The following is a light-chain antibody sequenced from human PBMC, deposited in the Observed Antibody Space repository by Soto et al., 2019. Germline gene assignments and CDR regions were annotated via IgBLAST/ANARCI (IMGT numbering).Light chain of an antibody. CDR3: QXYDSSLSHVV. CDR2: GDN. Sequence: QSALTQPPSVSGAPGQRVTIPCTGSSSNIGSYYDVHWYQQLPGTVPKLLIYGDNNRPSGVPXXFSGSKSGTSASLAITGXXXEXEXXXXXQXYDSSLSHVVFGGGTKLTVL. J-gene: IGLJ2*01. CDR1: SSNIGSYYD. V-gene: IGLV1-40*01.